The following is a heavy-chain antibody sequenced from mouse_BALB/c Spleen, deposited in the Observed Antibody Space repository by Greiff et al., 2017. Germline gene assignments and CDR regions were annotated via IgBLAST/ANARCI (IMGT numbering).Heavy chain of an antibody. J-gene: IGHJ3*01. CDR3: ARGYGAWFAY. V-gene: IGHV1S29*02. CDR2: IYPYNGGT. D-gene: IGHD1-1*02. CDR1: GYTFTDYN. Sequence: VQLQQSGPELVKPGASVKISCKASGYTFTDYNMHWVKQSHGKSLEWIGNIYPYNGGTGYNQKFKSKATLTVDNSSSTAYMELRSLTSEDSAVYYCARGYGAWFAYWGQGTLVTVSA.